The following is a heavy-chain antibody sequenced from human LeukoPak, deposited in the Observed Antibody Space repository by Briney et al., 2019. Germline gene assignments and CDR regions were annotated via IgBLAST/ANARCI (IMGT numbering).Heavy chain of an antibody. CDR2: INPNSGGT. J-gene: IGHJ3*02. CDR3: ARERDSSSWSSLMYAFDI. CDR1: GYTFTGYY. Sequence: ASVKVSCKASGYTFTGYYMHWVRQAPGQGLEWTGWINPNSGGTNYAQKFQGRVTMTRDTSISTAYMELSRLRSDDTAVYYCARERDSSSWSSLMYAFDIWGQGTMVTVSS. V-gene: IGHV1-2*02. D-gene: IGHD6-13*01.